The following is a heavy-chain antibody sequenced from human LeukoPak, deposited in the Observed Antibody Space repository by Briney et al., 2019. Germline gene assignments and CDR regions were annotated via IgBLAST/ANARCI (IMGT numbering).Heavy chain of an antibody. Sequence: PSETLSLTCAVYGGSFSGYYWSWIRQPPGKGLEWIGEINHSGSTNYNPSLKSRVTISVDTSKNQFSLKLSSVTAADTAVYYCARSGRAIFSFYGRQPNWFDPWGQGTLVTVSS. V-gene: IGHV4-34*01. CDR2: INHSGST. D-gene: IGHD3-10*01. CDR1: GGSFSGYY. J-gene: IGHJ5*02. CDR3: ARSGRAIFSFYGRQPNWFDP.